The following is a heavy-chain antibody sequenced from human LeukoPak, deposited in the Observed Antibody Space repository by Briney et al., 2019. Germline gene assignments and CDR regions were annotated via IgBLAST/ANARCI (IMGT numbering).Heavy chain of an antibody. CDR2: ISSSSSTI. J-gene: IGHJ6*03. CDR3: ARDRLLGYYYYMGV. Sequence: GGSLRLSCAASGFTFSNYNMNWVRQPPGKGLEWVSYISSSSSTIYYADSVKGRFTISRDNAKNSLYLQINSLRAEDTAVYYCARDRLLGYYYYMGVWGKGTTVTVSS. V-gene: IGHV3-48*01. D-gene: IGHD6-25*01. CDR1: GFTFSNYN.